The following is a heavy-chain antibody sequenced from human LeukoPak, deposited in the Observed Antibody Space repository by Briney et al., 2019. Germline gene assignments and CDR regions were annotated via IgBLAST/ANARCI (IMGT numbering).Heavy chain of an antibody. V-gene: IGHV4-30-2*01. D-gene: IGHD1-26*01. CDR1: GGSISSGGYS. Sequence: SQTLFLTCAVSGGSISSGGYSWSWIRQPPGKGLEWIGYIYYSGSTYYNPSLKSRVTISVDRSKNQFSLKLSSVTAADTAVYYCARVHSETPWGPFTVGAKAGYFDYWGQGTLVTVSS. CDR3: ARVHSETPWGPFTVGAKAGYFDY. J-gene: IGHJ4*02. CDR2: IYYSGST.